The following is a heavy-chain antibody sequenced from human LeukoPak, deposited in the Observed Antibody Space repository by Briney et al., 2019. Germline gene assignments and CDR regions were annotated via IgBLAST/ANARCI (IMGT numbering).Heavy chain of an antibody. CDR1: TFTFNNHG. Sequence: PGGSLRLSCVTSTFTFNNHGMHWVRQAPGKGLEWVAVMAADGGVKHYTYSVKGRFVLTRDDSKNTVYLEMNNVKVEDTAVYYCAREATWDQWYFDHWGQGAPVIVSS. D-gene: IGHD6-19*01. CDR3: AREATWDQWYFDH. CDR2: MAADGGVK. J-gene: IGHJ4*02. V-gene: IGHV3-30*03.